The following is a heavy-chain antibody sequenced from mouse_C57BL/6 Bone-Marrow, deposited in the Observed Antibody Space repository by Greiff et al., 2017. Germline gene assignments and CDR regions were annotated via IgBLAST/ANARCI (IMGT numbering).Heavy chain of an antibody. CDR2: IYPGSGST. Sequence: VQLQQPGAELVKPGASVKMSCKASGYTFTSYWITWVKQRPGQGLEWIGDIYPGSGSTNYNAKFKSKAPLTVDTSSSTAYLQRSSLTSEDSAVYYCAREGYFDYWGQGTTLTVSS. V-gene: IGHV1-55*01. CDR3: AREGYFDY. J-gene: IGHJ2*01. CDR1: GYTFTSYW.